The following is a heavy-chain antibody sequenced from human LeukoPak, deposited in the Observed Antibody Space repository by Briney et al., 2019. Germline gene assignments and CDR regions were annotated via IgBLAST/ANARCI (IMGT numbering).Heavy chain of an antibody. CDR1: GGSISSYY. CDR2: IYYSGST. J-gene: IGHJ5*02. V-gene: IGHV4-59*08. D-gene: IGHD6-13*01. Sequence: SETLSLTCTVSGGSISSYYWSWIRQPPGKGLEWIGYIYYSGSTNYNPSLKSRVTISVDTSKNQFSLKLSSVTAADTAVYYCARHPIAAAGNNWFDPWGQGTLVTVSS. CDR3: ARHPIAAAGNNWFDP.